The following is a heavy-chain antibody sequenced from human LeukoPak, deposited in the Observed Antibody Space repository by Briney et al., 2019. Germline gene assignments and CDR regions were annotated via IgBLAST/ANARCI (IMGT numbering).Heavy chain of an antibody. D-gene: IGHD1-26*01. CDR3: ARVRVGTTLTFDM. Sequence: PGGSLRLSCAASGFTFSSYWMHWVRQAPGKGLAWVSRVYSDGSRISYADSVKGRFTISRDNAENTLYLQMNSLRAEDTAVYYCARVRVGTTLTFDMWGQGTMVTVSS. J-gene: IGHJ3*02. CDR1: GFTFSSYW. V-gene: IGHV3-74*01. CDR2: VYSDGSRI.